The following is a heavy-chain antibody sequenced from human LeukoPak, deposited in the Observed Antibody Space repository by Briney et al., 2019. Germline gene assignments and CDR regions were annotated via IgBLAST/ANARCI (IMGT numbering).Heavy chain of an antibody. V-gene: IGHV1-3*01. D-gene: IGHD1-7*01. J-gene: IGHJ4*02. CDR2: INAGNGNT. CDR3: ARSTTYYFDY. Sequence: ASVKVSCKASGYTFTSYAMHWVRQAPGQRLEWMGWINAGNGNTKYSRKFQGRVTITRDTSASTAYMELSSLRSEDTAVYYCARSTTYYFDYWGQGTLVTVSS. CDR1: GYTFTSYA.